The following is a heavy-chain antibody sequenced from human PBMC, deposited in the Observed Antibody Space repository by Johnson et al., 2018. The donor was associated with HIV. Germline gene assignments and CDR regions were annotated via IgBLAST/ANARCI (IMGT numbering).Heavy chain of an antibody. J-gene: IGHJ3*02. CDR2: ISGCCSTI. Sequence: QVQLVESGGGLVQPGGSLRLSCAASEFILSDYYMSWVRQAPEKGLEWISYISGCCSTIYYANSVKGRFTIYRDTAKNSLYLQMNSLRAEDTAMDYCARGMWIPEIDAIDIWGQGTMVTVSS. V-gene: IGHV3-11*04. CDR1: EFILSDYY. CDR3: ARGMWIPEIDAIDI. D-gene: IGHD5-18*01.